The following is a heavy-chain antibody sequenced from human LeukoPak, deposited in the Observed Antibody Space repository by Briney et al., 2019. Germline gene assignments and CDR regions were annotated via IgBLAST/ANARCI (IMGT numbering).Heavy chain of an antibody. CDR2: ISYDGSNK. D-gene: IGHD3-3*01. Sequence: GGSLRLSCAASGFTFSSYAMHWVRQAPGKGLEWVAVISYDGSNKYYADSVKGRFTISRDNSKNTLYLQMNSLRAEDTAVYYCARQGSGVVRAHYFDYWGQGTLVTVSS. J-gene: IGHJ4*02. CDR1: GFTFSSYA. CDR3: ARQGSGVVRAHYFDY. V-gene: IGHV3-30*04.